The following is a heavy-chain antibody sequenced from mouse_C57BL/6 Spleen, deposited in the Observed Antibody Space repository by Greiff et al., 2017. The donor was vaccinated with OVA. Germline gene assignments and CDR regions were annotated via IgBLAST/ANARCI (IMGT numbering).Heavy chain of an antibody. D-gene: IGHD1-1*01. J-gene: IGHJ4*01. CDR2: IYPGDGDT. CDR3: AREGGYYDGSSYGDYAMDY. CDR1: GYAFSSSW. V-gene: IGHV1-82*01. Sequence: VQLQQSGPELVKPGASVKISCKASGYAFSSSWMNWVKQRPGQGLEWIGRIYPGDGDTNYNGKFKGKATLTADKSSSTAYMQLSSLTSEDSAVYFCAREGGYYDGSSYGDYAMDYWGQGTSVTVSS.